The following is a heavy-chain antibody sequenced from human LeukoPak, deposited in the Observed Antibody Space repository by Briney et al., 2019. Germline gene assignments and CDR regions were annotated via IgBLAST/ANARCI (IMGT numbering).Heavy chain of an antibody. Sequence: SVKVSCKASGGTFSSYAISWVRQAPGQGLEWMGRIIPILGIANYAQKFQGRVTIIADKSTSTAYVELSSLRSEDTAVYYCARDGVAVAGKDYWGQGTLVTVSS. D-gene: IGHD6-19*01. CDR2: IIPILGIA. CDR3: ARDGVAVAGKDY. CDR1: GGTFSSYA. V-gene: IGHV1-69*04. J-gene: IGHJ4*02.